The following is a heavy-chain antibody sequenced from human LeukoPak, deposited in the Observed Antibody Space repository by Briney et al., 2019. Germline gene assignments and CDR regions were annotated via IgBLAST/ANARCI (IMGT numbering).Heavy chain of an antibody. D-gene: IGHD5-24*01. CDR1: GFTFSSHG. Sequence: GGSLRLSCAASGFTFSSHGMNWVRQAPGKGLEWVSGISPNGVITYYADSVKGRFTISRDNSKGTVYWQMNSLRPEDTAVYYCAKDDAWLQYGKWGRGTLVTVSS. CDR3: AKDDAWLQYGK. CDR2: ISPNGVIT. J-gene: IGHJ4*02. V-gene: IGHV3-23*01.